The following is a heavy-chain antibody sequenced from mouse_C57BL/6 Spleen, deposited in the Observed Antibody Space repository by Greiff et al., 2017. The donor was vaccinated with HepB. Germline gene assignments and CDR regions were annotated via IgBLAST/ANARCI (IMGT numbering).Heavy chain of an antibody. Sequence: QVQLQHPGAELVKPGASVKLSCKASGYTFTSYWMHWVKQRPGQGLEWIGMIHPNSGSTNYNEKFKSKATLTVDKSSSTAYMQLSSLTSEDSAVYYCARGYYGSLYYFDYWGQGTTLTVSS. CDR2: IHPNSGST. CDR3: ARGYYGSLYYFDY. D-gene: IGHD1-1*01. J-gene: IGHJ2*01. CDR1: GYTFTSYW. V-gene: IGHV1-64*01.